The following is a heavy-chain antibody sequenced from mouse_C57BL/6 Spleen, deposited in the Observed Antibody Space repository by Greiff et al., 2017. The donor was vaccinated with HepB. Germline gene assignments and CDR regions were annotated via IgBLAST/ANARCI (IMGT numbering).Heavy chain of an antibody. D-gene: IGHD2-4*01. CDR2: INPNNGGT. Sequence: VQLQQSGPELVKPGASVKISCKASGYTFTDYYMIWVKQSHGKSLEWIGDINPNNGGTSYNQKFKGKATLTVDKSSSTAYMELRSLTSEDSAVYYCARRGNDYDRAMDYWGQGTSVTVSS. J-gene: IGHJ4*01. V-gene: IGHV1-26*01. CDR3: ARRGNDYDRAMDY. CDR1: GYTFTDYY.